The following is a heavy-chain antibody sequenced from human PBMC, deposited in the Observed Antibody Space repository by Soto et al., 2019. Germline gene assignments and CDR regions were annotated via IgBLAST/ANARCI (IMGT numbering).Heavy chain of an antibody. CDR3: AHINTMSRGVITFNY. CDR2: IYWSDDK. CDR1: GISLSTSGVG. D-gene: IGHD3-10*01. V-gene: IGHV2-5*01. Sequence: GSGPTLVNPTQTLTLTCTVSGISLSTSGVGVGWIRQPPGKALEWLALIYWSDDKRYSPSPKNRLTITKDTSRNQVVLTMTNMDPVDTATYYCAHINTMSRGVITFNYWGQGTLVTVSS. J-gene: IGHJ4*02.